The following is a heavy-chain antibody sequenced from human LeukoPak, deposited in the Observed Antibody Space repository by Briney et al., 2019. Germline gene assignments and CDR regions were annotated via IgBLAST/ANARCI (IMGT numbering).Heavy chain of an antibody. V-gene: IGHV1-2*02. Sequence: ASVKVSCKAFGYTFTDHYVHWVRQAPGQGLEWMRWINPKSGDTKYVQKFQGRITMTSDTPLRTAYMELTSLRSDDTAVFYCPSYCGADCAPGGYWGQGTLVTVSS. J-gene: IGHJ4*02. CDR2: INPKSGDT. CDR1: GYTFTDHY. D-gene: IGHD2-21*01. CDR3: PSYCGADCAPGGY.